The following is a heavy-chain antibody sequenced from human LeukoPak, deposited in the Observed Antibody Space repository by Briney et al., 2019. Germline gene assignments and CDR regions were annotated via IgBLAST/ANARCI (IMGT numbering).Heavy chain of an antibody. V-gene: IGHV3-23*01. CDR1: GFTVSSNY. J-gene: IGHJ4*02. CDR3: AKQLGYCSDGSCYFPY. D-gene: IGHD2-15*01. CDR2: ISNNGGYT. Sequence: GGSLRLSCAASGFTVSSNYMNWVRQAPGRGLEWVSAISNNGGYTYYADSVQGRFTISRDNSKSTLCLQMNSLRAEDTAVYYCAKQLGYCSDGSCYFPYWGQGTLVTVSS.